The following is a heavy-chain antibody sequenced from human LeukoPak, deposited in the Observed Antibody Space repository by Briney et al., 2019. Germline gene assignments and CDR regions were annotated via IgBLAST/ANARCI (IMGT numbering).Heavy chain of an antibody. J-gene: IGHJ4*02. CDR2: ISWNSGSI. Sequence: GGSLRLSCAASGFTFDDYAMHWVRHAPGKGLEWVSGISWNSGSIGYADSVKGRFTISRDNAKNSLYLQMNSLRAEDTALYYCAKDRQYYYGSGSLSYCGQGTLVAVSS. D-gene: IGHD3-10*01. CDR3: AKDRQYYYGSGSLSY. CDR1: GFTFDDYA. V-gene: IGHV3-9*01.